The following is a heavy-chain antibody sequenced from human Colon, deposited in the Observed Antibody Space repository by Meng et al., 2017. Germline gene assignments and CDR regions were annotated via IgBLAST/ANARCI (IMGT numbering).Heavy chain of an antibody. CDR3: ASAVHDSSGYYFSTSWYFDL. D-gene: IGHD3-22*01. CDR2: ISPYNGNT. J-gene: IGHJ2*01. V-gene: IGHV1-18*01. Sequence: ASVKVSCKASGYTFTSYGISWVRQAPGQGLEWMGWISPYNGNTNYAQKLQGRVTMTTDTSTSTAYMELRSLRSDDTAVYYCASAVHDSSGYYFSTSWYFDLWGRGTLVTVSS. CDR1: GYTFTSYG.